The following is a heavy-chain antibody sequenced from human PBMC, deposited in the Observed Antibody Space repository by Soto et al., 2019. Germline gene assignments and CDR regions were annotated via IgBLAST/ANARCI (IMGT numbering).Heavy chain of an antibody. CDR1: GVSISSSSYY. J-gene: IGHJ4*02. CDR3: ARRWGYSYDY. Sequence: SETLSLTCTVSGVSISSSSYYWGWIRQPPGKGLEWIGYIYYSGSTNYNPSLKSRVTISVDTSKNQFSLKLSSVTAADTAVYYCARRWGYSYDYWGQGTLVTVSS. CDR2: IYYSGST. V-gene: IGHV4-61*05. D-gene: IGHD5-18*01.